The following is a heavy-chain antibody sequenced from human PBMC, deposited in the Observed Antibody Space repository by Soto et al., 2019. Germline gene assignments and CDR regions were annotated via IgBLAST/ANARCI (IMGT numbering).Heavy chain of an antibody. V-gene: IGHV1-8*01. CDR1: GYTFTSYD. D-gene: IGHD3-22*01. Sequence: ASVKVSCKASGYTFTSYDINWVRQATGQGLEWMGWMNPSSGNTGYAQKFQGRVTMTRNTSISTAYMELSSLRSEDTAVYYCARGMPGVTMIVGREDYWGQGTLVTVSS. J-gene: IGHJ4*02. CDR2: MNPSSGNT. CDR3: ARGMPGVTMIVGREDY.